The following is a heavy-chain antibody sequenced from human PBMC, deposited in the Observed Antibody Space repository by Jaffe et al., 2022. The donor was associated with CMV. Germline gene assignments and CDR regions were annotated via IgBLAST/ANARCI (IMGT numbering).Heavy chain of an antibody. J-gene: IGHJ6*02. Sequence: QVQLVQSGAEVKKPGASVKVSCKVSGYTLTELSMHWVRQAPGKGLEWMGGFDPEDGETIYAQKFQGRVTMTEDTSTDTAYMELSSLRSEDTAVYYCATGLELRARIYYYYGMDVWGQGTTVTVSS. D-gene: IGHD1-7*01. V-gene: IGHV1-24*01. CDR3: ATGLELRARIYYYYGMDV. CDR1: GYTLTELS. CDR2: FDPEDGET.